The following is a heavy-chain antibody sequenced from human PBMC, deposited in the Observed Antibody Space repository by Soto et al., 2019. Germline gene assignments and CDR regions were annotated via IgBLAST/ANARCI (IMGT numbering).Heavy chain of an antibody. CDR3: ARDYVDSSGYYCNFDY. D-gene: IGHD3-22*01. V-gene: IGHV3-21*01. CDR2: ISSSSSYI. J-gene: IGHJ4*02. Sequence: EVQLVESGGGLVKPGGSLRLSCAASGFTFSSYSMNWVRQAPGKGLEWVSSISSSSSYIYYADSVKGRFTISRDNAKNSLYLQMNSVRAEDTAVYYYARDYVDSSGYYCNFDYWGQGTLVTVSS. CDR1: GFTFSSYS.